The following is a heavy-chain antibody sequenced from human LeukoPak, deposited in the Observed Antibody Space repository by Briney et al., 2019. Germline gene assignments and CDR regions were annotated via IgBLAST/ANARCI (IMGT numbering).Heavy chain of an antibody. CDR1: GFTFSSYS. CDR3: ARGRIAAAATLFY. J-gene: IGHJ4*02. D-gene: IGHD6-13*01. V-gene: IGHV3-21*01. Sequence: GGSLRLSCAASGFTFSSYSMNWVRQAPGKGLEWVSSISSSSSYIYYADSVKSRFTISRDNAKNSLYLQMNSLRAEDTAVYYCARGRIAAAATLFYWGQGTLVTVSS. CDR2: ISSSSSYI.